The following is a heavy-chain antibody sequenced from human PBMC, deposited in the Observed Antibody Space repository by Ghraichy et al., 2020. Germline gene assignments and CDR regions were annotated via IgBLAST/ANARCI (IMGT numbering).Heavy chain of an antibody. V-gene: IGHV4-59*01. CDR3: ARFLYYYDSSALHWFDP. J-gene: IGHJ5*02. CDR1: GGSISSYY. CDR2: IYYSGST. Sequence: SETLSLTCTVSGGSISSYYWSWIRQPPGKGLEWIGYIYYSGSTNYNPSLKSRVTISVDTSKNQFSLKLSSVTAADTAVYYCARFLYYYDSSALHWFDPWGQGTLVTVSS. D-gene: IGHD3-22*01.